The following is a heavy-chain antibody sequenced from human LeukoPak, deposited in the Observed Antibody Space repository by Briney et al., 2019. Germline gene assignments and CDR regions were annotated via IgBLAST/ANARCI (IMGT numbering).Heavy chain of an antibody. Sequence: SETLSLTCTVSGGSISSYYWSWIRQPPGKGLEWIGYIYYSGSTSYNPSLKSRVTISVDTSKNQFSLKLSSVTAADTAVYYCASRDTTSYWYFDLWGRGTLVTVSS. V-gene: IGHV4-59*01. CDR3: ASRDTTSYWYFDL. CDR1: GGSISSYY. J-gene: IGHJ2*01. CDR2: IYYSGST. D-gene: IGHD4-17*01.